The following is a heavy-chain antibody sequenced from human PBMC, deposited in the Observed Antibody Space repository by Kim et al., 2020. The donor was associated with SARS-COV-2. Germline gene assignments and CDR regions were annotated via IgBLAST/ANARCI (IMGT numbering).Heavy chain of an antibody. CDR3: ARDQMGDYVWGSYRHPAIDY. V-gene: IGHV3-21*01. D-gene: IGHD3-16*02. CDR1: GFTFSSYS. J-gene: IGHJ4*02. Sequence: GGSLRLSCAASGFTFSSYSMNWVRQAPGKGLEWVSSISSSSYIYYADSVKGRFTISIDNAKNSLYLQMNSLRAEDTAVYYCARDQMGDYVWGSYRHPAIDYWGQGTLVTVSS. CDR2: ISSSSYI.